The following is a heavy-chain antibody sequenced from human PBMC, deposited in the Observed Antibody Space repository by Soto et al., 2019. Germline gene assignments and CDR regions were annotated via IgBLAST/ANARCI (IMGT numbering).Heavy chain of an antibody. CDR1: GYSFTSYW. D-gene: IGHD3-3*01. CDR3: ARHTGDFWNDFDY. J-gene: IGHJ4*02. V-gene: IGHV5-10-1*01. Sequence: GESLKIACKGSGYSFTSYWISWVGQMPGRGLEWMGRIDPSDSYTNYSPSLQGHVTISDDKSISTAYLQWSSLEASDTAMYYCARHTGDFWNDFDYWGQGTLVTVSS. CDR2: IDPSDSYT.